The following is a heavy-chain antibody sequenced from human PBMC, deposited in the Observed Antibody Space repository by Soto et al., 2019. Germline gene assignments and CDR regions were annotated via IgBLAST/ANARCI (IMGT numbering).Heavy chain of an antibody. D-gene: IGHD3-22*01. CDR2: IVPIFGTA. CDR3: ARETEYYSDSSGIRDFDI. V-gene: IGHV1-69*06. J-gene: IGHJ3*02. Sequence: SVKVSCKASGGTFSSYAISWVRQAPGQGLEWMGGIVPIFGTANYAQKFQGRVTITADKSTSTAYMELSSLRSEDTAVYYCARETEYYSDSSGIRDFDIWGQGTMVTVSS. CDR1: GGTFSSYA.